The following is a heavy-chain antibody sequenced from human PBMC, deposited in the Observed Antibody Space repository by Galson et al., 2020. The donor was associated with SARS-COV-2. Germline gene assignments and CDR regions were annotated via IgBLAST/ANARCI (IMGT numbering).Heavy chain of an antibody. CDR1: GFTFDDYA. CDR3: AKDNTTTSGGVYYFGMDG. V-gene: IGHV3-9*01. CDR2: ISWNSGSI. J-gene: IGHJ6*02. Sequence: SLKISCAASGFTFDDYAMHWVRQAPGKGLEWVSGISWNSGSIGYADSVKGRFTISRDNAKNSLYLQMNSLRAEDTALYYCAKDNTTTSGGVYYFGMDGWGQGTTVTVS. D-gene: IGHD1-26*01.